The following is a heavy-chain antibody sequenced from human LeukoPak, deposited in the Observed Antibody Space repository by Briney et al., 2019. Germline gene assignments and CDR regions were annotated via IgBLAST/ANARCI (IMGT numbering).Heavy chain of an antibody. D-gene: IGHD5-18*01. CDR1: GDSIYNSISY. CDR3: ARLRGYSYGYGAAPDL. CDR2: INHSGST. Sequence: SETLSLTCTVSGDSIYNSISYWSWIRQPPGKGLEWIGEINHSGSTNYNPSLKSRVTISVDTSKNQFSLKLSSVTAADTAVYYCARLRGYSYGYGAAPDLWGRGTLVTVSS. J-gene: IGHJ2*01. V-gene: IGHV4-34*01.